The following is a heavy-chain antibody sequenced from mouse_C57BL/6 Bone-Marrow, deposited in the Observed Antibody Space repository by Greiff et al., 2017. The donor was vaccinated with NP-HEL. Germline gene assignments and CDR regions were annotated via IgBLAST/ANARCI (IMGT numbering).Heavy chain of an antibody. CDR2: INPNNGGT. D-gene: IGHD4-1*01. V-gene: IGHV1-18*01. CDR1: GYTFTDYN. CDR3: ATGTYAMDY. Sequence: EVKLVESGPELVKPGASVKIPCKASGYTFTDYNMDWVKQSHGKSLEWIGDINPNNGGTIYNQKFKGKATLTVDKSSSTAYMELRSLTSEDTAVYYCATGTYAMDYWGQGTSVTVSS. J-gene: IGHJ4*01.